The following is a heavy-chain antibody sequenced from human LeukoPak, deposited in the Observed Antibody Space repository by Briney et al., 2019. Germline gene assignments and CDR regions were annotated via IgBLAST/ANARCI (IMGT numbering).Heavy chain of an antibody. CDR1: GFTFSSYW. J-gene: IGHJ5*02. D-gene: IGHD6-19*01. V-gene: IGHV3-7*01. CDR2: IKQDGSEK. Sequence: GGSLRLSCAASGFTFSSYWMSWVRQAPGKGLEWVANIKQDGSEKYYVDSVKGRFTISRDNAKNSLYLQMNGLRAEDTAVYYCARDPGSVAGTSWFDPWGQGTLVTVSS. CDR3: ARDPGSVAGTSWFDP.